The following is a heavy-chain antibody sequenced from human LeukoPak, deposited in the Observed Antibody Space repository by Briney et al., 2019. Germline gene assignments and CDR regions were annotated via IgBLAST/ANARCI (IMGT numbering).Heavy chain of an antibody. Sequence: GGSLRLSSVASGFAFNTYWMNWVRQGPGKGLEWVSRINRDGVSTSYADSVKGRFTISRDNAKNTVYLQMNSLRAEDTAVYYCARDSGYEIVDPWGQGTLVTVSS. CDR1: GFAFNTYW. D-gene: IGHD5-12*01. V-gene: IGHV3-74*01. CDR3: ARDSGYEIVDP. J-gene: IGHJ5*02. CDR2: INRDGVST.